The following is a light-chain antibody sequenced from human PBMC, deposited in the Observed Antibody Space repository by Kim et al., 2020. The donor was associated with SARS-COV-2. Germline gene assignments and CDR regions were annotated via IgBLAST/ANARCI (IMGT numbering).Light chain of an antibody. CDR1: QSIPRF. CDR2: ATS. J-gene: IGKJ2*01. Sequence: DIQMTQSPSSLSASVGDRVIITCRASQSIPRFLNWYQHKPGKAPKLLIYATSNLQSGVPSRFSGSGSGTDFTLTISSLQPEDFATYYCQQSYSTPQVTFGQGTKLEIK. CDR3: QQSYSTPQVT. V-gene: IGKV1-39*01.